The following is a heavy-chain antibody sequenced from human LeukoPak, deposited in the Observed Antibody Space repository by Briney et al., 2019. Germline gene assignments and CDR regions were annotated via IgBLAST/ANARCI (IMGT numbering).Heavy chain of an antibody. J-gene: IGHJ3*02. CDR2: INHSGST. D-gene: IGHD4-17*01. CDR1: GGSFSGYY. Sequence: SETLSLTCAVYGGSFSGYYWSWIRQPPGKGLEWIGEINHSGSTNYNPSLKSRVTISVDTSKNQFSLKLSSVTAADTAVYYCARGTLRLNAFDIWGQGTMVTVPS. CDR3: ARGTLRLNAFDI. V-gene: IGHV4-34*01.